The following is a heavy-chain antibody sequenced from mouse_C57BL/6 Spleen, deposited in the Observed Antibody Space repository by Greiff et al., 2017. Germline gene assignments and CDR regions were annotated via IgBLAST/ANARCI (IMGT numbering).Heavy chain of an antibody. CDR3: ARGDSSGYWFAY. CDR1: GYTFTSYW. CDR2: IDPSDSYT. V-gene: IGHV1-69*01. Sequence: QVQLQQPGAELVMPGASVKLSCKASGYTFTSYWMHWVKQRPGQGLEWIGEIDPSDSYTNYNQKFKGKSTLTVDKSSSTAYMQLSNLTSEDSAVYYCARGDSSGYWFAYWGQGTLVTVSA. D-gene: IGHD3-2*02. J-gene: IGHJ3*01.